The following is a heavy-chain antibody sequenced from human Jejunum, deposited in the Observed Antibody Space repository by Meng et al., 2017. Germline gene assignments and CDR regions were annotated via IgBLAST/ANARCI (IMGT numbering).Heavy chain of an antibody. CDR3: ARLLRYRSAWYEGYFDL. Sequence: GESLKISCKGSGNSFTNYWIAWVRQMPGKGLEWMGIIYPGDSDTRYSPSFQGQVTISADKSISTAYLHWSSLKASDTAMYYCARLLRYRSAWYEGYFDLWGRGTLVTVSS. J-gene: IGHJ2*01. CDR2: IYPGDSDT. CDR1: GNSFTNYW. D-gene: IGHD6-13*01. V-gene: IGHV5-51*01.